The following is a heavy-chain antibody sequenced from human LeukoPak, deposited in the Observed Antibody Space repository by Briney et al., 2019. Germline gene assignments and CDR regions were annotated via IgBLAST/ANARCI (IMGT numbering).Heavy chain of an antibody. Sequence: SETLSLTCTVSGYSISSGYYWGWIRQPPGKGLEWIGSIFHSGNTYYNPSLKSRVTMSVDTSKNQFSLKLTSVAAADTAVYYCARDRCGGDCPYYFDYWGQGTLVTVSS. CDR1: GYSISSGYY. V-gene: IGHV4-38-2*02. J-gene: IGHJ4*02. CDR3: ARDRCGGDCPYYFDY. D-gene: IGHD2-21*02. CDR2: IFHSGNT.